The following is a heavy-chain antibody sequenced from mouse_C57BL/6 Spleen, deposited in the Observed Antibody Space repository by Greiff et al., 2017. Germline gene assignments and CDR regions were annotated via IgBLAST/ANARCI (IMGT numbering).Heavy chain of an antibody. CDR2: IDPYSGGT. Sequence: QVQLQQPGAELVKPGASVKLSCKASGYTFTSYWMHWVKQRPGRGLEWIGRIDPYSGGTKYNEKFKSKATLAVDKPSSTAYMQLSSLTSADSAVYCCARSGSFSYWGQGTLVTVSA. J-gene: IGHJ3*01. CDR3: ARSGSFSY. D-gene: IGHD3-1*01. V-gene: IGHV1-72*01. CDR1: GYTFTSYW.